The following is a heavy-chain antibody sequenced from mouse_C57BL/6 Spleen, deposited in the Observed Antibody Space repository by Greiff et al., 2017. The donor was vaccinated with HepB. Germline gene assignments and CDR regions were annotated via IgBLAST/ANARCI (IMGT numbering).Heavy chain of an antibody. V-gene: IGHV5-16*01. Sequence: VESEGGLVQPGSSMKLSCTASGFTFSDYYMAWVRQVPEKGLEWVANINYDGSSTYYLDSLKSRFIISRDNAKNILYLQMSSLKSEDTATYYCARESSYLYYFDYWGQGTTLTVSS. CDR1: GFTFSDYY. CDR2: INYDGSST. D-gene: IGHD1-1*01. J-gene: IGHJ2*01. CDR3: ARESSYLYYFDY.